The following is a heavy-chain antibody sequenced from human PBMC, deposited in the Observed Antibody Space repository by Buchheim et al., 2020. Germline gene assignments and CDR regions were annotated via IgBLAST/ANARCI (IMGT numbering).Heavy chain of an antibody. D-gene: IGHD4-17*01. CDR1: GYTFTNFY. V-gene: IGHV1-46*01. Sequence: QVQLVQSGAEVKKPGASVKVSCKASGYTFTNFYLHWVRQAPGQGFEWMGIINPSGGSTSYAQKFQGRLTMTRDPSTNSPYMELSSLRSEDTAMDYCAREDYGDHWSYWGQGTL. CDR3: AREDYGDHWSY. J-gene: IGHJ4*02. CDR2: INPSGGST.